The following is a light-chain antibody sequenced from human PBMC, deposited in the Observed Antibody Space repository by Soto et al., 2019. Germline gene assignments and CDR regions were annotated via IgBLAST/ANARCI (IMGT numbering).Light chain of an antibody. CDR3: EEYNFWLIS. J-gene: IGKJ2*03. CDR2: GAS. V-gene: IGKV3-15*01. Sequence: EIMVNHSPATLSVKKRERATLSCMASQSVSSNLAWYQQKPGQAPRLLIYGASTRATGIPARFSGSGSGTEFTLTISSLQSEDFAVYCCEEYNFWLISFG. CDR1: QSVSSN.